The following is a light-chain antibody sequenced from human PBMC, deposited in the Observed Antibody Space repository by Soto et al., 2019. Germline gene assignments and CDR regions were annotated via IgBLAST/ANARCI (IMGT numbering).Light chain of an antibody. CDR3: SSYTSSTTYV. Sequence: QSALTQPASVSGFPGQSITISCTGTSRDVGGYNYVSWYQQHPGKAPKLMIYDVSNRPSGISNRFSGSKSGNTASLTISGLQAEDEADYYCSSYTSSTTYVFGTGTKVTVL. J-gene: IGLJ1*01. CDR2: DVS. V-gene: IGLV2-14*03. CDR1: SRDVGGYNY.